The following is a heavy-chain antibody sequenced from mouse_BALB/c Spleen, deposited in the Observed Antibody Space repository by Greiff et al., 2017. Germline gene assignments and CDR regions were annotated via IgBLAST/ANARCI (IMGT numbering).Heavy chain of an antibody. V-gene: IGHV5-12-1*01. CDR2: ISSGGGST. D-gene: IGHD1-1*01. CDR3: ARHLITTVVATPYYAMDY. J-gene: IGHJ4*01. CDR1: GFAFSSYD. Sequence: DVMLVESGGGLVKPGGSLKLSCAASGFAFSSYDMSWVRQTPEKRLEWVAYISSGGGSTYYPDTVKGRFTISRDNAKNTLYLQMSSLKSEDTAMYYCARHLITTVVATPYYAMDYWGQGTSVTVSS.